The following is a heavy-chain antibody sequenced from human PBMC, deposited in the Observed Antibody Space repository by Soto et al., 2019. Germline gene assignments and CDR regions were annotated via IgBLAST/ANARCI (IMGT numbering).Heavy chain of an antibody. J-gene: IGHJ4*02. CDR3: ARGNILTGSFDY. CDR1: GFTFSSYG. Sequence: QVQLVESGGGVVQPGRSLRLSCAASGFTFSSYGMHWVRQAPGKGLEWVAVIWYDGSNKYYADSVKGRFTISRDNSKNTLYLQLNSLRAEVTAVYYCARGNILTGSFDYWGQGTLVTVSS. D-gene: IGHD3-9*01. CDR2: IWYDGSNK. V-gene: IGHV3-33*01.